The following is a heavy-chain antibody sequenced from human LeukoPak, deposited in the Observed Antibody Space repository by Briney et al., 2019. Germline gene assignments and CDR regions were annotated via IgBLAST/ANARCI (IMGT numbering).Heavy chain of an antibody. Sequence: PGGSLRLSCAASGFTFSSYAMHWVRQAPGKGLEWVAVISYDGSNKYYADSVKGRFTISRDNSKNTLYLQMNSLRADDTAVYYCARAVISDYYDSSGYSDYWGQGTMVTVSS. J-gene: IGHJ4*02. V-gene: IGHV3-30*04. CDR3: ARAVISDYYDSSGYSDY. CDR1: GFTFSSYA. D-gene: IGHD3-22*01. CDR2: ISYDGSNK.